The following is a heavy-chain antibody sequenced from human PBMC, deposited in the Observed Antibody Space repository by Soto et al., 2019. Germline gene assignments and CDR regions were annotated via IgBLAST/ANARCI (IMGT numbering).Heavy chain of an antibody. V-gene: IGHV2-5*02. CDR3: VHRLVYCSSTTCYASGNYFDY. D-gene: IGHD2-2*01. CDR1: GFSLSTTGVG. Sequence: QITLKESGPTLVKPTQTLTLTFTFSGFSLSTTGVGVCWIRQPPGKALEWLGIIYWDDDKRLSPSMKSRLTITKDHSKNQVVLTMTNMDPVDTATYYCVHRLVYCSSTTCYASGNYFDYWGQGTLVTVSS. CDR2: IYWDDDK. J-gene: IGHJ4*02.